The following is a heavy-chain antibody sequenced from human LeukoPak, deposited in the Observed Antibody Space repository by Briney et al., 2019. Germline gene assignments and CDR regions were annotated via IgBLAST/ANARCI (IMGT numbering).Heavy chain of an antibody. V-gene: IGHV3-48*02. J-gene: IGHJ4*02. CDR3: ARVPKMYSSSWYYFDY. Sequence: GGSLRLSCAASGFTFSSYSMDWVRQAPGKGLEWVSYISSSSSTIYYADSVKGRFTISRDNAKNSLYLQMNSLRDEDTAVYYCARVPKMYSSSWYYFDYWGQGTLVTVSS. CDR1: GFTFSSYS. CDR2: ISSSSSTI. D-gene: IGHD6-13*01.